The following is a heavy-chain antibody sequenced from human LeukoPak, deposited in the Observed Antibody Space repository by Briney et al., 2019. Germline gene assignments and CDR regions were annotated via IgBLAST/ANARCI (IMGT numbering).Heavy chain of an antibody. J-gene: IGHJ5*02. CDR3: ARVGGGIFGVVTPNWFDP. Sequence: SETLSLTCAVYGGSFSGYYWSWIRQPPGKGLEWIGEINHSGSTNYNPSLKSRVTISVDTSKNQFSLKLSSVTAADTAVYYCARVGGGIFGVVTPNWFDPWGQGTLVTVSS. D-gene: IGHD3-3*01. CDR1: GGSFSGYY. CDR2: INHSGST. V-gene: IGHV4-34*01.